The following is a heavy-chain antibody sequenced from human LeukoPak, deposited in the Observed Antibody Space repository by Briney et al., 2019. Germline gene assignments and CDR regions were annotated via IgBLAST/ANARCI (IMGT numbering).Heavy chain of an antibody. D-gene: IGHD3-3*01. CDR2: ISSSSSYI. CDR3: ARGGPGGGLVRFLERYYIDLFDY. J-gene: IGHJ4*02. V-gene: IGHV3-21*01. Sequence: GGSLRLSCAASGFTFSSYSMNWVRQAPGKGLEWVSSISSSSSYIYYADSVKGRFTISRDNAKNSLYLQMNSLRAEDTAVYYCARGGPGGGLVRFLERYYIDLFDYWGQGTLVTVSS. CDR1: GFTFSSYS.